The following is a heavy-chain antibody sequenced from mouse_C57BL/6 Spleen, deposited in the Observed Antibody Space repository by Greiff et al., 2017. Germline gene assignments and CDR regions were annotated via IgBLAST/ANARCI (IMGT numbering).Heavy chain of an antibody. D-gene: IGHD2-12*01. CDR2: ISYDGSN. Sequence: EVKLMESGPGLVKPSQSLSLTCSVTGYSITSGYYWNWIRQSPGNKLEWMGYISYDGSNNYNPSLKNRISITRDTSKNQFFLKLNSVTTEDTATYYCARGVDYKTAMDYWGQGTSVTVSS. CDR3: ARGVDYKTAMDY. CDR1: GYSITSGYY. J-gene: IGHJ4*01. V-gene: IGHV3-6*01.